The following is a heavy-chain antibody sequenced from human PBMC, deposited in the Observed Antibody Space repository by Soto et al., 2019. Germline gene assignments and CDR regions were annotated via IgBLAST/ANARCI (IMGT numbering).Heavy chain of an antibody. V-gene: IGHV4-38-2*02. D-gene: IGHD6-13*01. J-gene: IGHJ5*02. Sequence: TSETLSLTCAVSGYSISSGYYWGWIRQPPGKGLEWIGSIYHSGSTYYNPSFKSRVTISVDTSKNQFSLKLSSVTAADTAVYYCARDLQQLVLGNWFDPWGQGTLVTVSS. CDR1: GYSISSGYY. CDR3: ARDLQQLVLGNWFDP. CDR2: IYHSGST.